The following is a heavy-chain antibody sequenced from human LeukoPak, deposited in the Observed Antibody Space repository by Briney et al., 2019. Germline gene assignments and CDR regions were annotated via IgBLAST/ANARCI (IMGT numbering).Heavy chain of an antibody. J-gene: IGHJ5*02. D-gene: IGHD3-16*01. CDR3: AREELGSSLGFDP. CDR2: ISFDGSNK. Sequence: GRSLRLSCAASGFTLSSYTIHWVRQPPGKGLEWVAVISFDGSNKYYADSVKGRFTISRDNSKNTLYLQMNSLRAEDTAVYYCAREELGSSLGFDPWGQGTLVTVSS. CDR1: GFTLSSYT. V-gene: IGHV3-30-3*01.